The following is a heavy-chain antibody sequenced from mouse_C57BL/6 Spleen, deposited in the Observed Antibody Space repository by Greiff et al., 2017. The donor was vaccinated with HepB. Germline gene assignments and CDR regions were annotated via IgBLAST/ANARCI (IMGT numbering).Heavy chain of an antibody. CDR1: GYSFTDYN. V-gene: IGHV1-39*01. J-gene: IGHJ4*01. CDR3: ARGPIYDYDDAMDY. Sequence: EVKLMESGPELVKPGASVKISCKASGYSFTDYNMNWVKQSNGKSLEWIGVINPNYGTTSYNQKFKGKATLTVDQSSSTAYMQLNSLTSEDSAVYYCARGPIYDYDDAMDYWGQGTSVTVSS. D-gene: IGHD2-4*01. CDR2: INPNYGTT.